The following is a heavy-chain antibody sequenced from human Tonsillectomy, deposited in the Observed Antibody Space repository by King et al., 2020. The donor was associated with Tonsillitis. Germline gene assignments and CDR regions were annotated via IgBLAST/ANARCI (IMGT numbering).Heavy chain of an antibody. J-gene: IGHJ4*02. CDR1: GFTFSSYA. CDR2: ISSNGGST. V-gene: IGHV3-64D*06. D-gene: IGHD5-12*01. Sequence: VQLVESGGGLVQPGGSLRLSCSASGFTFSSYAMHWVRQAPGKGREYVSAISSNGGSTYYADSVKGRFTISRDNSKNTLYLQMSSLRAEDTAVYYCVAGRGYVGFLYYWGQGTLVTVSS. CDR3: VAGRGYVGFLYY.